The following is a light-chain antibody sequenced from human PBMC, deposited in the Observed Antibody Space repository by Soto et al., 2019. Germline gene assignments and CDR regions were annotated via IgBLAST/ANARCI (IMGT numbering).Light chain of an antibody. CDR3: QPYNTWPYT. Sequence: EIVMTQSPATLAVSPGERAALSCRASQSVSSNFAWYQQKPGQAPRLLIYGASSRATGTPARFSGSGSGTEFTLTISSLQSEDFAVYYCQPYNTWPYTFGLRTKLEMK. CDR2: GAS. CDR1: QSVSSN. V-gene: IGKV3-15*01. J-gene: IGKJ2*01.